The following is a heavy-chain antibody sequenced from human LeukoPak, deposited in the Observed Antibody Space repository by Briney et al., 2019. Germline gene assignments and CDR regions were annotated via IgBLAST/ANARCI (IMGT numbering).Heavy chain of an antibody. Sequence: SETLSLTCTVSGGSISSYYWSWIRQPPGKGLEWIGYIYYSGSTNYNPSLKSRVTISVDTSKNQFSLKLSSVTAADTAVYYCARSYDSSGYYYYFDYWGQGTLVTVSS. CDR2: IYYSGST. J-gene: IGHJ4*02. CDR1: GGSISSYY. V-gene: IGHV4-59*08. CDR3: ARSYDSSGYYYYFDY. D-gene: IGHD3-22*01.